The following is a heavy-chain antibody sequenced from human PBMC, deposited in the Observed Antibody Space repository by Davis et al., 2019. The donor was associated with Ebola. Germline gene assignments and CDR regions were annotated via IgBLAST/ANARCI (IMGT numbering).Heavy chain of an antibody. CDR3: ARAGDFWSGYYFDL. D-gene: IGHD3-3*01. CDR1: GFTLTNYS. J-gene: IGHJ4*02. Sequence: PGGSLRLSCAASGFTLTNYSMNWVRQAPGKGLEWVSSMSSSGSYIYYVDSLKGRFTISRDNTKNSLYLQMNSLRDEDTAVYFCARAGDFWSGYYFDLWGQGTLVTVSS. V-gene: IGHV3-21*01. CDR2: MSSSGSYI.